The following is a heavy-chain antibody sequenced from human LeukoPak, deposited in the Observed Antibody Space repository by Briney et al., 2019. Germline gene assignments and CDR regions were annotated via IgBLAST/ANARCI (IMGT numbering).Heavy chain of an antibody. CDR3: AKGIIIVGATKSEPTDY. J-gene: IGHJ4*02. CDR1: GFTFSSYA. CDR2: IRYDGSNK. Sequence: GGSLRLSCAASGFTFSSYAMSWVRQAPGKGLEWVAFIRYDGSNKYYADSVKGRFTISGDNSKNTLYLQMNSLRAEDTAVYYCAKGIIIVGATKSEPTDYWGQGTLVTVSS. D-gene: IGHD1-26*01. V-gene: IGHV3-30*02.